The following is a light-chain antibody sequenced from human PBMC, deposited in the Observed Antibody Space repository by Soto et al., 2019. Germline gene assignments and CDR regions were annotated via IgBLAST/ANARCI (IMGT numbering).Light chain of an antibody. CDR2: DAS. CDR1: QDISNY. Sequence: DIQMTQSPSSLSASVGDRVTITCQASQDISNYLNWYQQKPGKAPKLLILDASTLESGVPSRFSGSGSGTEFTLTISSLQPDDFATYSCQHYHSYSPQPFGQGTKVDIK. V-gene: IGKV1-5*01. J-gene: IGKJ1*01. CDR3: QHYHSYSPQP.